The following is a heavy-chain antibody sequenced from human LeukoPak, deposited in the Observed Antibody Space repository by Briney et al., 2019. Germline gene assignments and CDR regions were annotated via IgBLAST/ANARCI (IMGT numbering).Heavy chain of an antibody. V-gene: IGHV3-66*01. J-gene: IGHJ6*03. CDR2: MYSGGST. CDR3: AKDRCSNGIGCYYYYMDV. CDR1: GFTVSSNY. Sequence: GGSLRLSCAASGFTVSSNYMSWVRQAPGKGLEWVSVMYSGGSTYYADSVKGRFTISRDNLKTTLYLQMNGLRAEDTAVYYCAKDRCSNGIGCYYYYMDVWGKGTTVTISS. D-gene: IGHD2-8*01.